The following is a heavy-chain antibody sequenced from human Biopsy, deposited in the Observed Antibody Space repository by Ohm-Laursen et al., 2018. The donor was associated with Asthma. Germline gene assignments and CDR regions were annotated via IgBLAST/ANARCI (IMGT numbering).Heavy chain of an antibody. D-gene: IGHD7-27*01. CDR2: ISYTGSA. Sequence: SDTLSLTCTLSGGSMSSSSYYWGWIRQPPGKGLEWMGSISYTGSAYHNPSLKSQVTISVDTSKNHVSLKLSSVTAADTAVYYCARHWDWGSFFDYWGQGTPVTVSS. J-gene: IGHJ4*02. V-gene: IGHV4-39*01. CDR1: GGSMSSSSYY. CDR3: ARHWDWGSFFDY.